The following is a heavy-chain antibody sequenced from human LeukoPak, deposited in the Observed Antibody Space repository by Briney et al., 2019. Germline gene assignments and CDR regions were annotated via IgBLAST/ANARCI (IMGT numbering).Heavy chain of an antibody. CDR1: GYTFTGYY. J-gene: IGHJ5*02. D-gene: IGHD3-3*01. CDR2: INPNSGGT. V-gene: IGHV1-2*02. Sequence: ASVRVSCKASGYTFTGYYMHWVRQAPGQGLEWMGWINPNSGGTNYAQKFQGRVTMTRDTSISTAYMELSRLRSDDTAVYYCASRRSYYDFWSGYYKGNWFDPWGQGTLVTVSS. CDR3: ASRRSYYDFWSGYYKGNWFDP.